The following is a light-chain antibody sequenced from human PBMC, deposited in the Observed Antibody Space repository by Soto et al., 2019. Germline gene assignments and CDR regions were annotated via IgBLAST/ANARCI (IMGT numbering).Light chain of an antibody. J-gene: IGKJ4*01. CDR1: QSVSSY. V-gene: IGKV3-11*01. CDR3: QQRSNWPPVT. CDR2: DAS. Sequence: EIVLTQSPATLSLSPGERATLSCRASQSVSSYLAWYQQKPGQAPRLLIYDASNRATGIPARFGGSGSGTDFTLTISSLEPEDFAVYYCQQRSNWPPVTFGGGTKVDIK.